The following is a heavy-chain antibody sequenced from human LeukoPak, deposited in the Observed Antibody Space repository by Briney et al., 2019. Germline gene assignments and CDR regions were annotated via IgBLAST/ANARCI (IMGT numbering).Heavy chain of an antibody. J-gene: IGHJ4*02. CDR2: ISSSGRTT. CDR1: GFTFSSYE. V-gene: IGHV3-48*03. Sequence: GGSLGLSCAASGFTFSSYEMNWVRQAPGKGLEWVSYISSSGRTTYSADSVKGRFTTSRDNAKNSLYLQMNSLRAEDTAVYYCARDRGIGDHWGQGTLVTVSS. D-gene: IGHD6-13*01. CDR3: ARDRGIGDH.